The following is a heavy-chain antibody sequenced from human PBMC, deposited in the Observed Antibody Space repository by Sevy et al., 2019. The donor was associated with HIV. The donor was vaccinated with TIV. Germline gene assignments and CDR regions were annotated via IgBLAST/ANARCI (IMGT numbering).Heavy chain of an antibody. CDR2: ISSTGGNT. Sequence: GVSLRLSCAASGFTFSSYVMHWARQAPGKGLESVSAISSTGGNTYYIDSVKGRFTISRDNSKNSLYLQMDSLRVEDMAVYYCGRRGTAGSYDYWGQGALVTVSS. V-gene: IGHV3-64*02. J-gene: IGHJ4*02. D-gene: IGHD1-26*01. CDR3: GRRGTAGSYDY. CDR1: GFTFSSYV.